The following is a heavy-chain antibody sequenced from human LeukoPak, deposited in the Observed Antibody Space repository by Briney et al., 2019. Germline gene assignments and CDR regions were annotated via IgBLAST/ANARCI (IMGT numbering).Heavy chain of an antibody. CDR3: AIRDGTTSIPGWFDP. V-gene: IGHV1-69*05. Sequence: SVKVSCKASGGTFRSYAISWVRQAPGQGLEWMGGIIPIFGTANYAQKFQGRVTITTDESTSTAYMELSSLRSEDTAVYYCAIRDGTTSIPGWFDPWGQGTLVTVSS. CDR2: IIPIFGTA. D-gene: IGHD4-17*01. CDR1: GGTFRSYA. J-gene: IGHJ5*02.